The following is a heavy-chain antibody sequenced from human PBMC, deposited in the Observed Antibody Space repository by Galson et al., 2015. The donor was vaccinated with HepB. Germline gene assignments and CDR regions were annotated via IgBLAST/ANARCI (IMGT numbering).Heavy chain of an antibody. J-gene: IGHJ6*02. D-gene: IGHD3-10*01. V-gene: IGHV3-48*04. CDR2: ISSSSSTI. Sequence: SLRLSCAASGFTFSSYSMNWVRQAPGKGLEWVSYISSSSSTIYYADSVKGRFTISRDNAKNSLYLQMNSLRAEDTAVYYCARGGDVSDPQGYYYGMDVWGQGTTVTVSS. CDR3: ARGGDVSDPQGYYYGMDV. CDR1: GFTFSSYS.